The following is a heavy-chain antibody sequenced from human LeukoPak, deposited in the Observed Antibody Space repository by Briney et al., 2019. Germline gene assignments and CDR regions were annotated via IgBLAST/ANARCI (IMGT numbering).Heavy chain of an antibody. CDR3: ARAETYYYGSGSYYTENYYFDY. V-gene: IGHV3-21*01. D-gene: IGHD3-10*01. J-gene: IGHJ4*02. CDR2: ISSSSSYI. Sequence: KAGGSLRLSCAASGFTFSSYWMHWVRQAPGKGLEWVSSISSSSSYIYYADSVKGRFTISRDNSKNTLYLQMNSLRAEDTAVYYCARAETYYYGSGSYYTENYYFDYWGQGTLVTVSS. CDR1: GFTFSSYW.